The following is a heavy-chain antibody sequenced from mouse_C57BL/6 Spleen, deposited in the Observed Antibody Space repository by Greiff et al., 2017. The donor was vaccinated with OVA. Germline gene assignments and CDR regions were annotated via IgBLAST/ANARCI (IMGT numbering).Heavy chain of an antibody. V-gene: IGHV1-69*01. CDR2: IDPSDSYT. Sequence: QVQLQQPGAELVMPGASVKLSCKASGYTFTSYWMHWVKQRPGQGLEWIGEIDPSDSYTNYNQKFKGKSTLTVDKSSSTAYMQLSSLTSEDSAVYYCARACGYDEGTLCAYWGRETLVTVSA. J-gene: IGHJ3*01. CDR3: ARACGYDEGTLCAY. CDR1: GYTFTSYW. D-gene: IGHD2-2*01.